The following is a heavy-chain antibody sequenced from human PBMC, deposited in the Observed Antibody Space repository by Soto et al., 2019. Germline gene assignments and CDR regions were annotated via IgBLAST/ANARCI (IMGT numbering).Heavy chain of an antibody. D-gene: IGHD1-26*01. J-gene: IGHJ4*02. V-gene: IGHV3-23*01. CDR2: IRKTGNT. CDR1: GFTFSNYA. CDR3: AKQQMGVIRALDY. Sequence: EVQILQSGGGLEQPGGSLRLSCAASGFTFSNYAMSWIRQAPGKGLEWVSTIRKTGNTYYADSVRGRFATSRDNSENTPYLQMSSRRAEDTAVYYCAKQQMGVIRALDYWGQGTLVTVSS.